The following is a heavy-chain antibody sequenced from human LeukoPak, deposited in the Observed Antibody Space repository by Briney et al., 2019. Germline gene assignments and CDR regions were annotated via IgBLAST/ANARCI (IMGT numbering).Heavy chain of an antibody. V-gene: IGHV3-15*01. Sequence: PGGSLRLSCAASGFTFSNAWMSWVRQAPGKGLEWVGRIKKNTDGGTTDYAAPAKGRFTISRDDSKDTLYLQMDSLKTEDTAVYYCTTTYTLWGQGTLVTVSS. D-gene: IGHD2-2*02. CDR3: TTTYTL. J-gene: IGHJ4*02. CDR2: IKKNTDGGTT. CDR1: GFTFSNAW.